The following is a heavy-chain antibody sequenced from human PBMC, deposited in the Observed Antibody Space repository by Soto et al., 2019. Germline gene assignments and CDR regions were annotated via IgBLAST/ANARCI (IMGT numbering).Heavy chain of an antibody. CDR1: GFIFTSYS. J-gene: IGHJ6*02. V-gene: IGHV3-21*01. CDR3: ARDSGSSSDYYGMDV. D-gene: IGHD6-13*01. Sequence: PGGSLRLSCAASGFIFTSYSMNWVRQAPGKGLEWVSSISSSSSYIYYADSVKGRFTISRDNAKNSLYLQMSSLRAEDTAVYYCARDSGSSSDYYGMDVWGQGTTVTVS. CDR2: ISSSSSYI.